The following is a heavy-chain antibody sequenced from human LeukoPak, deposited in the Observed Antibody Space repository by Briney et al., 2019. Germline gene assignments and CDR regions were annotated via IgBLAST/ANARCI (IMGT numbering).Heavy chain of an antibody. D-gene: IGHD4-17*01. CDR3: ARDEGRGDYRLNY. Sequence: QPGGSLRLSCAASGFTVSSNYMSWVRQAPGKGLEWVSVIYSGGSTYYADSVKGRFTISRDNSKNTLYLQMNSLRAEDTAVYYCARDEGRGDYRLNYWGQGTLVTVSS. V-gene: IGHV3-53*01. CDR1: GFTVSSNY. CDR2: IYSGGST. J-gene: IGHJ4*02.